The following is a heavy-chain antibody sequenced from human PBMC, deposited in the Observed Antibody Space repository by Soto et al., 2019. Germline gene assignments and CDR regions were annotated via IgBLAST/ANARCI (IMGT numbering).Heavy chain of an antibody. Sequence: QVQLQESGPGLVKPSETLSLTCTVSGGSISSYYWSWIRQPPGKGLEWIGYIYYSGSTNYNPSLKSRVTISVDTSKNQFSLKLSSVTAADTAVYYRAREGYSSNWSIYGMDVWGQGTTVTVSS. J-gene: IGHJ6*02. CDR2: IYYSGST. CDR1: GGSISSYY. V-gene: IGHV4-59*01. CDR3: AREGYSSNWSIYGMDV. D-gene: IGHD6-13*01.